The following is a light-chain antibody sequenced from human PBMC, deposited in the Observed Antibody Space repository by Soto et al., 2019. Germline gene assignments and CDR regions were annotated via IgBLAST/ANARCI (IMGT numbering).Light chain of an antibody. Sequence: EKVMTQSPATLSVSPGERVTLSCRASQSVSSNLAWYQQKPGQAPRLLIYGAFIRASGIPDRFSGSGSGTDFTLTMRSLEPEDFAVYYCQQRKNWPPGITFGQGTRLEIK. CDR1: QSVSSN. CDR2: GAF. J-gene: IGKJ5*01. V-gene: IGKV3D-15*01. CDR3: QQRKNWPPGIT.